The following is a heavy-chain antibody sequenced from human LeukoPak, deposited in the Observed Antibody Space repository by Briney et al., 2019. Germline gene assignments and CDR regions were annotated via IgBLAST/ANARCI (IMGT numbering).Heavy chain of an antibody. CDR2: IYYSGGT. J-gene: IGHJ3*02. CDR1: GGSISSYY. V-gene: IGHV4-59*01. Sequence: SETLSLTCTVSGGSISSYYWSWIRQPPGKGLEWIGYIYYSGGTNYNPSLKSRVTISVDTSKNQFSLKLSSVTAADTAVYYCARAPEAVAGTGAFDIWGQGTMVTVSS. D-gene: IGHD6-19*01. CDR3: ARAPEAVAGTGAFDI.